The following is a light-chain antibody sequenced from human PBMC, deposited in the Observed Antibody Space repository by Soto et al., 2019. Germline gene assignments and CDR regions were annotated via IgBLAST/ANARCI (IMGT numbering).Light chain of an antibody. Sequence: EIVMTQSAATLSVSPGERATLSCRASQSVSSNLAWYQQKPGQAPRLLIYGASTRATGIPARFSGDGSGTEFTLTIASLQSEDFAVYHCQQYNNWPWTFGQGTKVEIK. CDR3: QQYNNWPWT. CDR1: QSVSSN. V-gene: IGKV3-15*01. CDR2: GAS. J-gene: IGKJ1*01.